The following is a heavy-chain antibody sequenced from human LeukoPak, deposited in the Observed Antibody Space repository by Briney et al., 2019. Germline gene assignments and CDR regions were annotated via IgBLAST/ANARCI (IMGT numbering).Heavy chain of an antibody. J-gene: IGHJ4*02. D-gene: IGHD3-10*01. Sequence: GGSLRLSCAASGFTFSDYYMSWIRQAPGKGLEWVSYISSSGSTIYYADSVKGRFTISRDNSKNTLYLQMNSLRAEDTAVYYCARAYGSGSYWSGRPDYWGQGTLVTVSS. CDR2: ISSSGSTI. CDR1: GFTFSDYY. V-gene: IGHV3-11*01. CDR3: ARAYGSGSYWSGRPDY.